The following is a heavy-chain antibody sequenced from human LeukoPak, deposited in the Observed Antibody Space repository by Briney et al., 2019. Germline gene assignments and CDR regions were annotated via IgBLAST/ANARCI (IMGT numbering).Heavy chain of an antibody. Sequence: SETLSLTCTVSGGSISNYYWSWIRQPPGKGLEWIGYIYYSGDTTYNSSLKSRVTISVDASKNQFSLKLTSVTAADTAVYYCARPDSRRARFPLDYWGQETLVTVSS. CDR2: IYYSGDT. CDR1: GGSISNYY. CDR3: ARPDSRRARFPLDY. D-gene: IGHD6-6*01. J-gene: IGHJ4*02. V-gene: IGHV4-59*08.